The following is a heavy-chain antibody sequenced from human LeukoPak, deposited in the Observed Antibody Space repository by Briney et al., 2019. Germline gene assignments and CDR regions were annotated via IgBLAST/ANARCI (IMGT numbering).Heavy chain of an antibody. CDR3: ARRGIAVAGTYYYYYYGMDV. J-gene: IGHJ6*02. D-gene: IGHD6-19*01. Sequence: SETLSLTCAVSGGSISSGGYYWSWIRQPPGKGLEWIGYIYYSGSTNYNPSLKSRVTISVDTSKNQFSLKLSSVTAADTAVYYCARRGIAVAGTYYYYYYGMDVWGQGTTVTVSS. CDR1: GGSISSGGYY. CDR2: IYYSGST. V-gene: IGHV4-61*08.